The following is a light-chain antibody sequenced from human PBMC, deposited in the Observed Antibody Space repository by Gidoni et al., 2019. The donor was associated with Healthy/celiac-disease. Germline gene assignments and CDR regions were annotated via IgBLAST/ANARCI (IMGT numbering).Light chain of an antibody. J-gene: IGKJ4*01. CDR1: QSVLYSSNNKNY. Sequence: DIVMTQSPDSLAVSLGERATINCKSSQSVLYSSNNKNYLAWYQQKPGQPPKLLIYWASTGESGVPDRFSGSGSGTDFTLTISSLQAEDVAVYYCQQYYSTPLTFGGXTKVEIK. V-gene: IGKV4-1*01. CDR2: WAS. CDR3: QQYYSTPLT.